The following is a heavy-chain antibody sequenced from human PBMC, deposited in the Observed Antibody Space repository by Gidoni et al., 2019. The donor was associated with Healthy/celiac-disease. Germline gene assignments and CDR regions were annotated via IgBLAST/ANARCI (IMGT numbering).Heavy chain of an antibody. Sequence: EVQLVEDGGGLVQPGGSLRLSCAASGFTFSSYWMHWVRQAPGKRLVWVARITSDGSCTSYADSVKGRFTISIDNAKNTLYLQMNSLRAEDTAVYYCARAPVQDSSSYYAFDIWGQGTMVTVSS. V-gene: IGHV3-74*01. CDR1: GFTFSSYW. D-gene: IGHD6-6*01. CDR3: ARAPVQDSSSYYAFDI. J-gene: IGHJ3*02. CDR2: ITSDGSCT.